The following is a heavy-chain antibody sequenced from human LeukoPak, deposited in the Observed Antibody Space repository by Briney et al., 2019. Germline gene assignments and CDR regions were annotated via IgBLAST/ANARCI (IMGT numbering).Heavy chain of an antibody. CDR3: AKSNGYGLIDI. CDR2: IFYSGST. Sequence: SETLSLTCTVSGGSISSYYRSWIRQPPGKGLEWIGNIFYSGSTYYSPSLKSRVTISLDTSRNQFSLKLNSVTAADTAVYYCAKSNGYGLIDIWGQGTMVTVSS. J-gene: IGHJ3*02. CDR1: GGSISSYY. D-gene: IGHD3-22*01. V-gene: IGHV4-59*12.